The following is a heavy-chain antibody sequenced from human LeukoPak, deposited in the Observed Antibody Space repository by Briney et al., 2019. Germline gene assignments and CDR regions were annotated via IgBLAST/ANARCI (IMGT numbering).Heavy chain of an antibody. D-gene: IGHD6-19*01. CDR2: IIPILGIA. J-gene: IGHJ5*02. V-gene: IGHV1-69*04. CDR3: ARDPSAVADGFDP. Sequence: ASVRVSYKASGGTFINYAISWVRQAPGQGLEWMGRIIPILGIANYAQKFQGRVTITADKSTSTAYMELSSLRSEDTAVYYCARDPSAVADGFDPWGQGTLVTVSS. CDR1: GGTFINYA.